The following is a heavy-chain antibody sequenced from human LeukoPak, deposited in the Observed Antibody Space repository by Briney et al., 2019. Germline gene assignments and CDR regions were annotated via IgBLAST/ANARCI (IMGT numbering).Heavy chain of an antibody. CDR3: ARDEVAVAGRTDY. CDR1: GYTLTELS. V-gene: IGHV1-24*01. Sequence: ASVKVSCKVSGYTLTELSMHWVRQAPGKGREWMGGFDPEDGETIYAQKFQGRVTMTTDTSTSTAYMGLRSLRSDDTAVYYCARDEVAVAGRTDYWGQGTLVTVSS. D-gene: IGHD6-19*01. J-gene: IGHJ4*02. CDR2: FDPEDGET.